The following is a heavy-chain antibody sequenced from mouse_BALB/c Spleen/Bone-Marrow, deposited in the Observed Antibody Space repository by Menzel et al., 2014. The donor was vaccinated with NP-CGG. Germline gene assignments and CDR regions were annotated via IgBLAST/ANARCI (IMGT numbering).Heavy chain of an antibody. CDR2: ISYSGST. CDR1: GYSITSDYA. J-gene: IGHJ3*01. V-gene: IGHV3-2*02. Sequence: ESGPGLVKPPQSLSLPCTVTGYSITSDYAWNWIRQFPGNKLEWMGYISYSGSTSYNPSLKSRISITRDTSKNQFFLQLNSVTTEDTATYYCGRQFAFWGQGTLVTVSA. CDR3: GRQFAF.